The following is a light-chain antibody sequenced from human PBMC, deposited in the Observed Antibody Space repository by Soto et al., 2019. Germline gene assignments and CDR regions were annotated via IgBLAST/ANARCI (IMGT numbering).Light chain of an antibody. CDR3: QKYGRSGT. J-gene: IGKJ1*01. V-gene: IGKV3-20*01. CDR2: ATS. CDR1: QSVSRTY. Sequence: ENVLTQSPGTLSLSPGERATLSCRASQSVSRTYLAWYQQKPVQAPRLLIYATSSRATGIPDRFSGSGSGTDFTLTISRLEPEDFAVYYCQKYGRSGTLGHGTKVDIK.